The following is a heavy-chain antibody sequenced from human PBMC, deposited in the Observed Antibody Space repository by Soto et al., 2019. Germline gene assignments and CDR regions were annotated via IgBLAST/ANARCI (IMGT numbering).Heavy chain of an antibody. J-gene: IGHJ4*02. Sequence: GGSLRLSCAASGFTFSSYAMHWVRQAPGKGLEWVAVISYDGSNKYYADSVKGRFTISRDNSKNTLYLQMNSLRAEDTAVYYCARDLTGGHLAAAGIHIGYWGQGTLVTVSS. CDR2: ISYDGSNK. CDR3: ARDLTGGHLAAAGIHIGY. CDR1: GFTFSSYA. V-gene: IGHV3-30-3*01. D-gene: IGHD6-13*01.